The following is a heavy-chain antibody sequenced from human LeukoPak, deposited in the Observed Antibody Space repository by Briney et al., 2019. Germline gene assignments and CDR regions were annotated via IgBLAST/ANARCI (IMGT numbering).Heavy chain of an antibody. Sequence: PSETLSLTCTVSGGSISSYYWSWIRQPAGKGLEWIGRIYTSGSTNYNPSLKSRVTMSVDTSKNQFSLKLSSVTAADTAVYYCAREPVTYGDEAYFDYWGQGTLVTVSS. J-gene: IGHJ4*02. D-gene: IGHD4-17*01. CDR2: IYTSGST. CDR1: GGSISSYY. V-gene: IGHV4-4*07. CDR3: AREPVTYGDEAYFDY.